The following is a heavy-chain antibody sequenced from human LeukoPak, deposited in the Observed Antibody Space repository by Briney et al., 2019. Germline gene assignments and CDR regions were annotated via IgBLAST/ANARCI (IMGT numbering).Heavy chain of an antibody. CDR2: IYYSRTT. Sequence: PSETLSLTCTVSGGSISSYYWSWIRQPPEKGLEWIGYIYYSRTTNYNPSLKSRVTISVDTSKNQFSLKLSSVTAADTAVYYCARLQRVGNSGYYFDYWGQGTLVTVSS. CDR1: GGSISSYY. CDR3: ARLQRVGNSGYYFDY. J-gene: IGHJ4*02. V-gene: IGHV4-59*08. D-gene: IGHD3-22*01.